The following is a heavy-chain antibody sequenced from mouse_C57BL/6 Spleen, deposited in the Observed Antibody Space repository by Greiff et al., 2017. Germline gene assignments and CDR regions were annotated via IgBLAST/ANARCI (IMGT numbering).Heavy chain of an antibody. J-gene: IGHJ2*01. V-gene: IGHV1-69*01. CDR3: ARRGTGTSLFDY. D-gene: IGHD4-1*01. Sequence: QVQLQQSGAELVMPGASVKLSCKASGYTFTSYWMHRVKQRPGQGLEWIGEIDPSDSYTNCNQKFKGKSTLTVDKSSSTAYMQLSSLTSEDSAVYYCARRGTGTSLFDYWGQGTTLTVSS. CDR2: IDPSDSYT. CDR1: GYTFTSYW.